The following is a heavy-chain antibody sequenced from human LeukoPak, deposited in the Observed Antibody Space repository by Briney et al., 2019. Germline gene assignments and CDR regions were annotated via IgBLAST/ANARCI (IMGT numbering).Heavy chain of an antibody. CDR3: ARDSTTGDYYYDSSGYYPVAYGAFDI. D-gene: IGHD3-22*01. CDR2: IYSGGST. CDR1: GFTVSSNY. J-gene: IGHJ3*02. Sequence: GGSLRLSCAASGFTVSSNYMSWVRQAPGKGLEWVSVIYSGGSTYYADSVKGRFTISRDNSKNTLYLQMNSLRAEDTAVYYCARDSTTGDYYYDSSGYYPVAYGAFDIWGQGTMVTVSS. V-gene: IGHV3-53*01.